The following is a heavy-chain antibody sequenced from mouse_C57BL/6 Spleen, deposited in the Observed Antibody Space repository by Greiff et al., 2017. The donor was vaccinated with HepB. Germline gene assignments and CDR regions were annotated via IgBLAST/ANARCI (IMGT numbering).Heavy chain of an antibody. Sequence: EVKLVESGPELVKPGASVKIPCKASGYTFTDYNMDWVKQSHGKSLEWIGDINPNNGGTIYNQKFKGKATLTVDKSSSTAYMELRSLTSEDTAVYYCARHYGNPPWFAYWGQGTLVTVSA. CDR1: GYTFTDYN. V-gene: IGHV1-18*01. CDR2: INPNNGGT. J-gene: IGHJ3*01. D-gene: IGHD2-1*01. CDR3: ARHYGNPPWFAY.